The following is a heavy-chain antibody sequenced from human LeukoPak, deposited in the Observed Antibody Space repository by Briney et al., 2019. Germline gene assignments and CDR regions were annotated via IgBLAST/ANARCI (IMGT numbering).Heavy chain of an antibody. J-gene: IGHJ4*02. CDR1: GFTFSGYA. D-gene: IGHD3-3*01. CDR2: ISSDGGTT. CDR3: VKGGVVTSRPLDY. Sequence: PGGSLRLSCAASGFTFSGYAMHWVRQAPGKGLEYVSGISSDGGTTYYEDSVKGRFTISRDRSKNTLYLQMSSLRAEDTAVYYCVKGGVVTSRPLDYWGQGTLVIVSS. V-gene: IGHV3-64D*09.